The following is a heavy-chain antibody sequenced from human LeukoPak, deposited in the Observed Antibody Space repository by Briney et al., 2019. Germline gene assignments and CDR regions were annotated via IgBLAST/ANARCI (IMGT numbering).Heavy chain of an antibody. J-gene: IGHJ6*04. CDR3: AKEAYYYGSGSYQEV. V-gene: IGHV3-48*03. CDR1: GFTFSSYE. CDR2: ISSSGSTI. Sequence: GGSLRLSCAASGFTFSSYEMNWVRQAPGKGLEWVSYISSSGSTIYYADSVKGRFTISRDNAKNSLYLQMNSLRAEDTAVYYCAKEAYYYGSGSYQEVWGKGTTVTISS. D-gene: IGHD3-10*01.